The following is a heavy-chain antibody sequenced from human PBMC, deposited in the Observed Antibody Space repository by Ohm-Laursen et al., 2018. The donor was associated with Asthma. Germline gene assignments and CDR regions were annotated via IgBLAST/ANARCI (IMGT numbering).Heavy chain of an antibody. CDR1: GGSFSGYY. CDR2: INHSGST. J-gene: IGHJ4*02. Sequence: GTLSLTCAVYGGSFSGYYWSWIRQPPGKGLEWIGEINHSGSTNYNPSLKSRVTISVDTSKNQFSLNLSSVTAADTALYFCARDGRLRGSFDYWGQGNLVTVSS. CDR3: ARDGRLRGSFDY. D-gene: IGHD3-10*01. V-gene: IGHV4-34*01.